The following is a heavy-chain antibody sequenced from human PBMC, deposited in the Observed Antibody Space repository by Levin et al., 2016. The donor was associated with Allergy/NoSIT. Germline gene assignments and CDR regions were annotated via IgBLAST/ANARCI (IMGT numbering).Heavy chain of an antibody. CDR3: ARDPLDRGALDF. V-gene: IGHV3-30-3*01. J-gene: IGHJ4*02. CDR2: ISYDGSNK. D-gene: IGHD3-10*01. Sequence: WIRQPPGKGLEWVAVISYDGSNKYYADSVKGRFTISRDNTKNLLFLQMDNLRVDDTAVYYCARDPLDRGALDFWGQGTLVTVSS.